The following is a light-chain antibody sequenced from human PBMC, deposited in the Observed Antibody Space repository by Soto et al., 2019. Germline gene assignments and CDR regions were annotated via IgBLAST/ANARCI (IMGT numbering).Light chain of an antibody. CDR3: SSYTSSSTPYV. CDR2: EVS. CDR1: SSDVGGYNY. J-gene: IGLJ1*01. V-gene: IGLV2-14*01. Sequence: QSALTQPASVSGSPGQSITISCTGTSSDVGGYNYVSWYQQHPGKAPKLMIYEVSNRPSGVSNRFSGSKSGNTASLTISGLQAEDEADYYCSSYTSSSTPYVFVHGTKLTVL.